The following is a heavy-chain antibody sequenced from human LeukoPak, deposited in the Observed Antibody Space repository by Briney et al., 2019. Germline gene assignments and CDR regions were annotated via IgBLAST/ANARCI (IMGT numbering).Heavy chain of an antibody. CDR1: GGSISSGSYY. CDR2: IYTSGST. Sequence: SQTLSLTCTVSGGSISSGSYYWSWIRQPAGKGLEWIRRIYTSGSTNYNPSLKSRVTISVDTSKNQFSLKLSSVTAADTAVYYCASIGGSSGSDWGQGTLVTVSS. V-gene: IGHV4-61*02. J-gene: IGHJ4*02. CDR3: ASIGGSSGSD. D-gene: IGHD3-16*01.